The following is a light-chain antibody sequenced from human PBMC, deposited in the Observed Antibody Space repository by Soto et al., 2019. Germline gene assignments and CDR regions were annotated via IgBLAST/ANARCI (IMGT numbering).Light chain of an antibody. CDR3: QHYNNWPRT. V-gene: IGKV3-11*01. CDR1: QSVSSY. J-gene: IGKJ2*01. Sequence: EIVLTQSPATLSLSPGERATLSCRASQSVSSYLAWYQQKPGQAPRLLIYDASNRATGIPARFSGSGSGTDFTLTISRLEPEDFAVYYCQHYNNWPRTFGQGTQL. CDR2: DAS.